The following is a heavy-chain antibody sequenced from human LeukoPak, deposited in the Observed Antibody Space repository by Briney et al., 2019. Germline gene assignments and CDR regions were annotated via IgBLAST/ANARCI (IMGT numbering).Heavy chain of an antibody. CDR3: ARDRRAAAAPVYGMDV. CDR1: GYTFTSYY. Sequence: ASVKVSCKASGYTFTSYYMHRVRQAPGQGLEWMGIINPSGGSTSYAQKFQGRVTMTRDTSTSTVYMELSSLRSEDTAVYHCARDRRAAAAPVYGMDVWGQGTTVTVSS. D-gene: IGHD6-13*01. J-gene: IGHJ6*02. CDR2: INPSGGST. V-gene: IGHV1-46*01.